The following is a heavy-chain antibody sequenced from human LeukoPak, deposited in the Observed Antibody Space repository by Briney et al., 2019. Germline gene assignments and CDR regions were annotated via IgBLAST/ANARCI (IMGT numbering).Heavy chain of an antibody. CDR1: GYMLTGYY. CDR2: INPNSGGT. CDR3: ARAGSGSYP. D-gene: IGHD1-26*01. Sequence: GASVQVSCKASGYMLTGYYMHWVRQAPGRGLEWMGRINPNSGGTNFAQKFQGRVTMTRDTSISTAYMDLSRLRSDDTAVYYCARAGSGSYPWGQGTLVTVSS. V-gene: IGHV1-2*06. J-gene: IGHJ5*02.